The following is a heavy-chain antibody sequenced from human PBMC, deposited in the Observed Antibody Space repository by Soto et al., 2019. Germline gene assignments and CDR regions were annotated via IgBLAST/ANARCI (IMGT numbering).Heavy chain of an antibody. J-gene: IGHJ3*02. CDR3: ARAPDDYYYGSVYYSHDAFNI. CDR1: GYTFTSYY. Sequence: ASVKVSCKASGYTFTSYYMHWVRQAPGQGLEWMGIINPSGGSTSYAQKFQGRVSMTRDTSTSTVYMELSSLRSEDTAVYYCARAPDDYYYGSVYYSHDAFNIWGQGTMVPVSS. CDR2: INPSGGST. D-gene: IGHD3-22*01. V-gene: IGHV1-46*01.